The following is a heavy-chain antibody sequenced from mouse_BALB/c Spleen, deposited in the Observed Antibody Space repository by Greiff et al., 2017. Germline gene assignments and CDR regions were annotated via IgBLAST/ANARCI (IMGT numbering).Heavy chain of an antibody. CDR3: ARSGSWPAG. Sequence: VHVKQSGAELVKPGASVKLSCTASGFNIKDTYMHWVKQRPEQGLEWIGRIDPANGNTKYDPKFQGKATITADTSSNTAYLQLSSLTSEDTAVYYYARSGSWPAGWGQGTTLTVSS. CDR2: IDPANGNT. CDR1: GFNIKDTY. D-gene: IGHD3-1*01. J-gene: IGHJ2*01. V-gene: IGHV14-3*02.